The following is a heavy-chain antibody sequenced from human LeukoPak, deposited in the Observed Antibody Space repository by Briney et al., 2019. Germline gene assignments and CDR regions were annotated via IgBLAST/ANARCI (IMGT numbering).Heavy chain of an antibody. J-gene: IGHJ6*03. Sequence: SETLSLTCTVSGGSISSYYWSWIRQPAGKGLEWIGRIYTSGSTNYNPSLKSRVTMSVDTSKNQFSLKLSSVTAADTAVYYCARAIDYSNYEGDYYYHYYMDVWGKGTTVTVSS. V-gene: IGHV4-4*07. CDR3: ARAIDYSNYEGDYYYHYYMDV. CDR1: GGSISSYY. D-gene: IGHD4-11*01. CDR2: IYTSGST.